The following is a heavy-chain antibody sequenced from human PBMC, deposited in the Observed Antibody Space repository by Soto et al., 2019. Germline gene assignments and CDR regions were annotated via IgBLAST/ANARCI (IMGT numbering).Heavy chain of an antibody. CDR2: INPNSGAT. D-gene: IGHD3-10*01. J-gene: IGHJ4*02. CDR1: GYMFTGNY. V-gene: IGHV1-2*02. Sequence: ASVKVSCKASGYMFTGNYMHGVRQAPGQGLEYMGWINPNSGATNYAQKFQGRVTMTWDTSISTAYVELSRLRAEDTAIYYCAKKANSGPGSQYFDNWGQGTLVTVSS. CDR3: AKKANSGPGSQYFDN.